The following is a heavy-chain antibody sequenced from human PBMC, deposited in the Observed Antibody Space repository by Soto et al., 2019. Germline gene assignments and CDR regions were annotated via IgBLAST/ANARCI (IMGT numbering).Heavy chain of an antibody. J-gene: IGHJ6*03. CDR2: INSDGSVS. Sequence: EVPLVESGGGLVQPGGSLRLSCAASGFTFSNYWMYWVRQAPGKGLEGVSRINSDGSVSSHADSVRGRLTISRDNVKNTLYLHMDSLRAEDTAVYFCARGDCVGGTCFSLAGSFYYDRDVWGKGTTVTVFS. CDR3: ARGDCVGGTCFSLAGSFYYDRDV. CDR1: GFTFSNYW. D-gene: IGHD2-15*01. V-gene: IGHV3-74*02.